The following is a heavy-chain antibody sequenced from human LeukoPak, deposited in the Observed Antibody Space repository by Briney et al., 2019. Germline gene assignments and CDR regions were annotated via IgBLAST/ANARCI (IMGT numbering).Heavy chain of an antibody. D-gene: IGHD6-19*01. CDR3: ARSTGWHYYYYMDV. CDR2: MNPNSGNT. Sequence: ASVKVSCKASGYTFTSYDINWVRQATGQGLEWMGWMNPNSGNTNYAQKLQGRVTMTTDTSTSTAYMELRSLRSDDTAVYYCARSTGWHYYYYMDVWGKGTTVTVSS. V-gene: IGHV1-18*01. CDR1: GYTFTSYD. J-gene: IGHJ6*03.